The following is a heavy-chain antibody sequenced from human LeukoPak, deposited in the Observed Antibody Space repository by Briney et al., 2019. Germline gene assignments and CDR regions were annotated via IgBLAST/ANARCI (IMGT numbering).Heavy chain of an antibody. V-gene: IGHV5-51*01. J-gene: IGHJ4*02. D-gene: IGHD3-3*01. CDR1: GYSFTSYW. CDR3: ARQTEGELRFLEWLPIDY. Sequence: GESLKISCKGSGYSFTSYWIGWVRQMPGKGLEWRGIIYPGDSDTRYSPSFQGQVTISADKSISTAYLQWSSLKASDTAMYYCARQTEGELRFLEWLPIDYWGQGTLVTVSS. CDR2: IYPGDSDT.